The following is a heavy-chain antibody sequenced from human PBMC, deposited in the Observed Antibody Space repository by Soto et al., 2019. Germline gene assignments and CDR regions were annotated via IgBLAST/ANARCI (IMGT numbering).Heavy chain of an antibody. D-gene: IGHD6-13*01. CDR1: GFTFSSYS. J-gene: IGHJ5*02. CDR2: ISSSSSYI. CDR3: ARDSRRYSSSPRAFDP. V-gene: IGHV3-21*01. Sequence: GGSLRLSCAASGFTFSSYSMNWVRQAPGKGLEWVSSISSSSSYIYYADSVKGRFTISRDNAKNSLYLQMNSLRAEDTAVYYCARDSRRYSSSPRAFDPWGQGTLVTVSS.